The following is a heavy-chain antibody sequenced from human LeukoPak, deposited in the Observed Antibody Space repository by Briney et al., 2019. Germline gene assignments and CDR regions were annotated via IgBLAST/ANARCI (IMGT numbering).Heavy chain of an antibody. Sequence: GGSLRLSCAASGFIFDDYAMHWVRQPPGKGLEWVSVISGDGGSTDYADSVKGRFTISRDNAKNSLYLQMNSLRAEDTAVYYCARVGSGSFHFDYWGQGTLVTVSS. J-gene: IGHJ4*02. D-gene: IGHD1-26*01. CDR2: ISGDGGST. V-gene: IGHV3-43*02. CDR3: ARVGSGSFHFDY. CDR1: GFIFDDYA.